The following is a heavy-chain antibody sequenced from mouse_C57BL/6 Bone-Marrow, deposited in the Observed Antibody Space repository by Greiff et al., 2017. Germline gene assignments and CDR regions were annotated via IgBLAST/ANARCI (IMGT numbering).Heavy chain of an antibody. J-gene: IGHJ2*01. CDR2: IDPEIGDT. CDR1: GFNITDDY. Sequence: VQLQQSGAELVRPGASVKLSCTASGFNITDDYIHWVKQRPGQGLEWIGWIDPEIGDTEYASKFQGKATITSDTSSNTAYLQLSSLTSEDTAVYYCSSVDGNCFDFWGQGTPLTVAS. CDR3: SSVDGNCFDF. V-gene: IGHV14-4*01. D-gene: IGHD2-3*01.